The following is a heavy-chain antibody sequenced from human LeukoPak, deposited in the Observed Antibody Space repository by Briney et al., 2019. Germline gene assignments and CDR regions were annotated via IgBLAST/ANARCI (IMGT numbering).Heavy chain of an antibody. Sequence: GASVKVSCKASGYTFTDSYMYWVRQAPGQGLEWMGWMNPNSGDTKYAQKFQGRVTMTRDTSTSTVYMELSSLRSEDTAVYYCARSSEFDYWGQGTLVTVSS. V-gene: IGHV1-2*02. CDR2: MNPNSGDT. CDR3: ARSSEFDY. CDR1: GYTFTDSY. J-gene: IGHJ4*02.